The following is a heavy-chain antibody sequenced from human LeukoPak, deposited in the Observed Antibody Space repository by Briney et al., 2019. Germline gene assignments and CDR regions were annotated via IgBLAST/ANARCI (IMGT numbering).Heavy chain of an antibody. J-gene: IGHJ5*02. CDR2: ISAYNGNT. CDR3: ARAQNSGHPHNWFDP. V-gene: IGHV1-18*01. D-gene: IGHD2-15*01. Sequence: ASVKVSCKASGYTFTSYGISWVRQAPGQGLEWMGWISAYNGNTNYAQKLQGRVTMTTDTSTSTAYMELRSLRSDDTAVYYCARAQNSGHPHNWFDPWGQGTLVTVSS. CDR1: GYTFTSYG.